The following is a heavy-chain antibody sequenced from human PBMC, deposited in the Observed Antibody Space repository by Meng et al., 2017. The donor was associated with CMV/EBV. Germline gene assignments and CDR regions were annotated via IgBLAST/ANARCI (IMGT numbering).Heavy chain of an antibody. CDR3: ARVGYSGSYYDDAFDI. J-gene: IGHJ3*02. V-gene: IGHV3-7*01. Sequence: GGSLRLSCAVYGGSFSGYYWSWIRQPPGKGLEWVANIKQDGSEKHYVDSVKGRFTISRDNAKNSVFLQMNSLRVEDTAVYYCARVGYSGSYYDDAFDIWGQGTMVTV. D-gene: IGHD1-26*01. CDR1: GGSFSGYY. CDR2: IKQDGSEK.